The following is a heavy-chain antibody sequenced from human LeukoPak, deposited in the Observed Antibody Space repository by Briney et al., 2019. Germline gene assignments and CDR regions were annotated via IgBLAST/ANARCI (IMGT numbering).Heavy chain of an antibody. CDR3: TRAVAADDFSPGY. D-gene: IGHD3/OR15-3a*01. CDR2: ISSSGSTI. CDR1: GFTFSSYE. J-gene: IGHJ4*02. Sequence: GGSLRLSCAASGFTFSSYEMNWVRQAPGKGLEWVSYISSSGSTIYYADSVKGRFTISRDNAKNSVYLQMSSLRAEDTAVYYCTRAVAADDFSPGYWGQGTLLTVSS. V-gene: IGHV3-48*03.